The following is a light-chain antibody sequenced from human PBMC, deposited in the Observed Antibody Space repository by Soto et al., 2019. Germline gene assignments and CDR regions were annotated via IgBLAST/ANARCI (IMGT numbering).Light chain of an antibody. J-gene: IGKJ1*01. V-gene: IGKV1-5*01. CDR3: QQYDSYSWT. Sequence: DIQMTQSPSTLSASVGERVTITCRASQSVSNWLAWYQHKRGKSPKLLIYDVSSLESGVPSRFRGSGSGTEFILTISSLQPDDFATYYCQQYDSYSWTFGQGTKV. CDR1: QSVSNW. CDR2: DVS.